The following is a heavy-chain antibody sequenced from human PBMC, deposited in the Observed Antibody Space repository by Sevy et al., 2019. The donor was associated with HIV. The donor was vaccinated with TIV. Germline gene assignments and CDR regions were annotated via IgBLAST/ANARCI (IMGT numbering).Heavy chain of an antibody. V-gene: IGHV4-34*01. CDR2: INHSGST. D-gene: IGHD3-10*01. J-gene: IGHJ6*02. CDR1: GGSFSGYY. CDR3: ARDYYGSGSYYKTTRGMDV. Sequence: SETLSLTCAVYGGSFSGYYWSWIRQPPGKGLEWIGEINHSGSTNYNPSLKSRVTISVDTSKNQFSLKLSSVTAADTAVYYCARDYYGSGSYYKTTRGMDVWGQGTTVTVSS.